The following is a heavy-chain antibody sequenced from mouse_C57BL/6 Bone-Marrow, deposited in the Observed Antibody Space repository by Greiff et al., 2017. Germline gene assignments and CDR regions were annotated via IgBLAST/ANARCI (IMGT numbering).Heavy chain of an antibody. Sequence: QVQLQQSGPELVKPGASVKISCKASGYAFSSSWMTWVKQRPGKGLEWIGRIYPGDGGTNYNGKFKGKVTLTADKSSSTAYMQLSSLTSEDSAVYFCARERTDWDGCAYWGQGTLVTVSA. CDR1: GYAFSSSW. CDR3: ARERTDWDGCAY. CDR2: IYPGDGGT. D-gene: IGHD4-1*01. J-gene: IGHJ3*01. V-gene: IGHV1-82*01.